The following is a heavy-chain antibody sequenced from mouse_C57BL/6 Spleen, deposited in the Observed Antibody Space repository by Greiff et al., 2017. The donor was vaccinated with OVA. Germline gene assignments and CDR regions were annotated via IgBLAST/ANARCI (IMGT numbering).Heavy chain of an antibody. CDR1: GYTFTSYG. V-gene: IGHV1-81*01. D-gene: IGHD1-1*01. CDR2: IYPRSGNT. CDR3: ASPLFITTVVAPY. J-gene: IGHJ3*01. Sequence: VKLQQSGAELARPGASVKLSCKASGYTFTSYGISWVKQRTGQGLEWIGEIYPRSGNTYYNEKFKGKATLTADKSSSTAYMELRSLTSEDSAVYFCASPLFITTVVAPYWGQGTLVTVSA.